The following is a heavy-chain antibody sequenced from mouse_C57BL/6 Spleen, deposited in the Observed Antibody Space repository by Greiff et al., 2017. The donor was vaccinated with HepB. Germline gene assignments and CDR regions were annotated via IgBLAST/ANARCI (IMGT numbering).Heavy chain of an antibody. V-gene: IGHV1-26*01. CDR1: GYTFTDYY. D-gene: IGHD1-1*01. CDR3: ARGGYYYGSSYDFDY. J-gene: IGHJ2*01. Sequence: EVKLQQSGPELVKPGASVKISCKASGYTFTDYYMNWVKQSHGKSLEWIGDINPNNGGTSYNQKFKGKATLTVDKYSSTAYMELRSLTSEDSAVYYCARGGYYYGSSYDFDYWGQGTTLTVSS. CDR2: INPNNGGT.